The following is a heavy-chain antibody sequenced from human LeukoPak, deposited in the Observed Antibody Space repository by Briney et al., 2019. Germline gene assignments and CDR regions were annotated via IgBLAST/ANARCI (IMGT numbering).Heavy chain of an antibody. V-gene: IGHV4-59*02. J-gene: IGHJ4*02. CDR3: ARGGPTVTNEFDY. Sequence: SETLSLTCTVSGGSVSSYYWSWIRQSPGKGLEWIGYIYYSGSTNYNPSLKSRVTISVDTSKNQFSLKLSSVTAADTAVYYCARGGPTVTNEFDYWGQGTLVTVSS. D-gene: IGHD4-17*01. CDR2: IYYSGST. CDR1: GGSVSSYY.